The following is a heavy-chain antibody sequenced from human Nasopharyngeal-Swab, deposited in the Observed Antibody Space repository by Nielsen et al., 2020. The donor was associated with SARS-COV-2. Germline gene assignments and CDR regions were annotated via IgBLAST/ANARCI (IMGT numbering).Heavy chain of an antibody. D-gene: IGHD3-10*01. Sequence: GESLKISCTASGFTFGDYAMSWVRQAPGKGLEWVGFIRSKAYGGTTEYAASVKGRFTISRDDSKSIAYLQMNSLKTEDTAVYYCTRDRAVIKGYYYYGMDVWGQGTTVTVSS. CDR3: TRDRAVIKGYYYYGMDV. CDR1: GFTFGDYA. CDR2: IRSKAYGGTT. J-gene: IGHJ6*02. V-gene: IGHV3-49*04.